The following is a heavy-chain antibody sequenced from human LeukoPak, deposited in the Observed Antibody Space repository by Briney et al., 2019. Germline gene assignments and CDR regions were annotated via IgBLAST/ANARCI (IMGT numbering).Heavy chain of an antibody. D-gene: IGHD3-10*01. CDR2: IYNSGST. CDR1: GGSVSSGSYY. Sequence: SETLSLTCTVSGGSVSSGSYYWSWIRQPPGKGLDWIGYIYNSGSTNYNPSLKSRVTISVDTSKNQFSLKLSSVTAADTAVYYCARWFDYYGSGSYQNWFDPWGQGTLVTVSS. V-gene: IGHV4-61*01. CDR3: ARWFDYYGSGSYQNWFDP. J-gene: IGHJ5*02.